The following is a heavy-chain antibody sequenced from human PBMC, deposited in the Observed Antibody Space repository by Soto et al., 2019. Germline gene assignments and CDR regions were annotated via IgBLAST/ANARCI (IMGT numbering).Heavy chain of an antibody. J-gene: IGHJ6*02. D-gene: IGHD6-13*01. Sequence: QVQLVESGGGVVQPGRSLTVSCAASGISISTYAMHWVRQAPGKGLEWVAVISQDGSVKYYADSVKGRFTISRDHPKNTLFLQMNSLGADDTAVYYCAGRQQKYYYYGMDVWCQATKVTVSS. V-gene: IGHV3-30*03. CDR3: AGRQQKYYYYGMDV. CDR1: GISISTYA. CDR2: ISQDGSVK.